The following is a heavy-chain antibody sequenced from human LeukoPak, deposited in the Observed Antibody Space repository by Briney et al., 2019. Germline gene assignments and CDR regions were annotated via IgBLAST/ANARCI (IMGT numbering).Heavy chain of an antibody. V-gene: IGHV4-59*01. Sequence: SETLSLTCTVSGGSISSYYWSWIRQPPGKGLEWIGYIYYSGSTNYNPSLKSRVTISVDTSKNQFSLKLSSVTAADTAVYYCARALYGDYYFDYWAREPWSPSPQ. CDR2: IYYSGST. CDR3: ARALYGDYYFDY. J-gene: IGHJ4*02. D-gene: IGHD4-17*01. CDR1: GGSISSYY.